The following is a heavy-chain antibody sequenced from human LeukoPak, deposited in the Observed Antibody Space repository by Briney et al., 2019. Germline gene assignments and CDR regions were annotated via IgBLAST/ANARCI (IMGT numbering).Heavy chain of an antibody. CDR2: IYSGGST. D-gene: IGHD2-15*01. CDR3: ARIVGSGGNQFFDY. Sequence: GGSLRLACAASGLIVSSNYMSWVRQAPGRGLEWVPVIYSGGSTYYADSVKGRFTISRDDSKNTLYLQMNSLRGEDTAVYYCARIVGSGGNQFFDYWGQGTLVTVSS. V-gene: IGHV3-66*01. J-gene: IGHJ4*02. CDR1: GLIVSSNY.